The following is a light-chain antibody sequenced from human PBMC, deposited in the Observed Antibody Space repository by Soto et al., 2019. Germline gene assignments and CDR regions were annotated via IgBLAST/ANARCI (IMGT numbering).Light chain of an antibody. J-gene: IGKJ4*01. CDR2: GAS. V-gene: IGKV3-20*01. Sequence: MVKQSPGAVSLTTGERVTLSCRASQSASSSYLAWYQQKPGQAPRLLIYGASTRATGIPDRFSGSGSGTDFTLTISRLEPEDFAVYYCQQYGSSPLTFGGGSMV. CDR3: QQYGSSPLT. CDR1: QSASSSY.